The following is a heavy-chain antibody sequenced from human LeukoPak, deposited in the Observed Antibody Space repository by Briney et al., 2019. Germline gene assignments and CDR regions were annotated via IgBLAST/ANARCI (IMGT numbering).Heavy chain of an antibody. CDR3: AREGCSSTSCYTTFGDY. V-gene: IGHV1-2*02. CDR2: INPNNGDT. CDR1: GGTFSSYA. J-gene: IGHJ4*02. Sequence: ASVKVSCKASGGTFSSYAISWVRQAPGQGLEWMGWINPNNGDTNFAQKFQGRVTMTRDTSISTAYMELSRLRSDDTAVYYCAREGCSSTSCYTTFGDYWGQGTLVTVSS. D-gene: IGHD2-2*02.